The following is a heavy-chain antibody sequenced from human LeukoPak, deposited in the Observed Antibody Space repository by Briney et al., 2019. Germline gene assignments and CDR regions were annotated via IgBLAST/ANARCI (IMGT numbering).Heavy chain of an antibody. D-gene: IGHD4-17*01. V-gene: IGHV4-31*03. CDR1: GGSISSGGYY. CDR2: IYYSGST. Sequence: SETLSLTCTVSGGSISSGGYYWSWICQHPGKGLEWIGYIYYSGSTYYNPSLKSRVTMSVDTSKNQFSLKLSSVTAADTAVYYCASRPHDYGDYYFDYWGQGTLVTVSS. CDR3: ASRPHDYGDYYFDY. J-gene: IGHJ4*02.